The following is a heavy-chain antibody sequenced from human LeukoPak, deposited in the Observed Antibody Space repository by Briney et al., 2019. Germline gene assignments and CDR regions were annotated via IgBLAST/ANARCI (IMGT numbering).Heavy chain of an antibody. D-gene: IGHD2-2*01. CDR2: IYYSGDT. J-gene: IGHJ5*02. CDR1: GGSISSAGYH. Sequence: SQTLSLTCTVSGGSISSAGYHWSWIRQHPGKGLEWIGYIYYSGDTYSNPFVKSRVIISVDTSKNQFSLKLSSVTAADTAVYYCARGKVVVVPAAIGSCWFDPWGQGTLVTVSS. V-gene: IGHV4-31*03. CDR3: ARGKVVVVPAAIGSCWFDP.